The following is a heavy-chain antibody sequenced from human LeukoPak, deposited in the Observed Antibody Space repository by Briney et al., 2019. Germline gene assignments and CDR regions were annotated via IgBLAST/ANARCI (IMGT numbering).Heavy chain of an antibody. D-gene: IGHD3-16*01. V-gene: IGHV3-9*01. CDR1: GFTFDVYA. CDR2: ISWNSGSI. Sequence: GGSLRLSCAASGFTFDVYAMHWVRQAPGKGLEWVSGISWNSGSIRYADSVRGRFTISRDNAKNSLYLQMNSLRAEDTALYYCAKDSGGPYVWGSYEFDYWGQGTLVTVSS. CDR3: AKDSGGPYVWGSYEFDY. J-gene: IGHJ4*02.